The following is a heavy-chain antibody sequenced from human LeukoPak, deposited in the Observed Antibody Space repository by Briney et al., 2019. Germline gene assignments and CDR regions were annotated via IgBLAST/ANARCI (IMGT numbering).Heavy chain of an antibody. J-gene: IGHJ5*02. CDR3: ARDQRGSSSWYRYWFDP. Sequence: AASVKVSCKASGYTFTGYYMHWVRQAPGQGLEWMGWINPNSGGTNYAQKFQGRVTMTRDTSISTAYMELSRLRSDDTAVYYCARDQRGSSSWYRYWFDPWDQGTLVTVSS. D-gene: IGHD6-13*01. CDR1: GYTFTGYY. V-gene: IGHV1-2*02. CDR2: INPNSGGT.